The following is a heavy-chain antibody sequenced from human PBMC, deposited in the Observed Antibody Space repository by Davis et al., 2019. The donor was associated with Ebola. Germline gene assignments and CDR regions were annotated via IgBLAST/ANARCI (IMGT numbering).Heavy chain of an antibody. CDR3: ARGWDSSSSDY. CDR1: GYSFISYG. J-gene: IGHJ4*02. CDR2: ISGYNGNT. V-gene: IGHV1-18*01. Sequence: ASVKVSCKAFGYSFISYGFSWVRQAPGQGLEWMGWISGYNGNTDYAQKLQGRVTMTTDTSTSTAYMELRSLRSDDTAVYYCARGWDSSSSDYWGQGTLVTVSS. D-gene: IGHD6-6*01.